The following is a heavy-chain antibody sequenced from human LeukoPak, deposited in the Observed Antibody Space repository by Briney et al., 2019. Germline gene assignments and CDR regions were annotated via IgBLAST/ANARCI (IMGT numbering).Heavy chain of an antibody. D-gene: IGHD2-2*01. V-gene: IGHV4-59*01. CDR2: IYYSGST. J-gene: IGHJ4*02. Sequence: SETLSLTCTVSGGSIGSYYWSWIRQPPGKGLEWIGYIYYSGSTNYNPSLKGRVTISVDTSKNQFSLKLSSVTAADTAVYYCASSRGGCSSTSCYDYWGQGTLVTVSS. CDR1: GGSIGSYY. CDR3: ASSRGGCSSTSCYDY.